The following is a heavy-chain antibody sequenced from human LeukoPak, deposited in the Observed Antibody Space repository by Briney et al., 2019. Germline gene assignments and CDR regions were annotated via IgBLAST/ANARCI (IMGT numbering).Heavy chain of an antibody. V-gene: IGHV3-9*01. D-gene: IGHD3-22*01. Sequence: SLRLSCAASGFTFDDYAMHWVRQAPGKGLEWVPGISWNSGSIGYADSVKGRFTISRDNAKNSLYLQMNSLRAEDTALYYCAKTFALSSGSFDYWGQGTLVTVSS. J-gene: IGHJ4*02. CDR1: GFTFDDYA. CDR3: AKTFALSSGSFDY. CDR2: ISWNSGSI.